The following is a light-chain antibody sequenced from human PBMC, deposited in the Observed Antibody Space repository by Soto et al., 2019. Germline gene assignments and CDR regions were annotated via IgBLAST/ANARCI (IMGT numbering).Light chain of an antibody. V-gene: IGKV4-1*01. CDR2: WAS. CDR1: QSGLSSSKNKNY. J-gene: IGKJ2*01. Sequence: DIVMTQSPDSLAVSLGERATINCKSSQSGLSSSKNKNYLAWYQQKPGQPPKLLIYWASTRESGVPERFSGSGSGTDFTLTISSLQAEDVAVYYCKQYYSSLSSTFGQGTKLEIK. CDR3: KQYYSSLSST.